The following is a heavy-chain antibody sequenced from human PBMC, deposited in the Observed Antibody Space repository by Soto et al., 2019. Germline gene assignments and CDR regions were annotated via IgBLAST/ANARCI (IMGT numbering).Heavy chain of an antibody. D-gene: IGHD2-15*01. Sequence: QVPLVQSGAEVKKPGASVKVSCKASGYTFTSYDINWVRQATGQGLEWMGWMNPNSGNTGYAQKFQGRVTMTRNTSISTAHMELRGLRSEDTAVYYCAREGIVEPYYYYYMDVWGKGTTVTVSS. CDR3: AREGIVEPYYYYYMDV. CDR2: MNPNSGNT. CDR1: GYTFTSYD. V-gene: IGHV1-8*01. J-gene: IGHJ6*03.